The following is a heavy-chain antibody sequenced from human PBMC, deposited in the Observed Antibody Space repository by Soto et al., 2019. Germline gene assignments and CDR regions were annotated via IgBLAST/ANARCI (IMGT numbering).Heavy chain of an antibody. J-gene: IGHJ3*02. Sequence: EVQLVESGGGLVQPGGSLRLSCGASGFTFSRHWMHWVRQVPGKGLVWVSRITNDGSSTSYADSVKGRFTVSRDNAKNTLYLQMSSLRAEDTAVYYCVRVGASWAFDIWGQGTMVTVSA. CDR2: ITNDGSST. CDR3: VRVGASWAFDI. V-gene: IGHV3-74*01. CDR1: GFTFSRHW. D-gene: IGHD3-3*01.